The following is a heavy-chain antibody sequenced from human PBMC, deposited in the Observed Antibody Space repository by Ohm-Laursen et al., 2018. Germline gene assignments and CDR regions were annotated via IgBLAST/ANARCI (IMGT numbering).Heavy chain of an antibody. V-gene: IGHV1-8*02. Sequence: GASVKVSCKASGYTFTTYDITWVRQAAGQGPEWMGWMNPNSGNTGYAQKFQGRVTMTRNTSISTAYMELSSLRSEDTAVYYCARGMVATDYWGQGTLVTVSS. D-gene: IGHD2-8*01. CDR1: GYTFTTYD. J-gene: IGHJ4*02. CDR2: MNPNSGNT. CDR3: ARGMVATDY.